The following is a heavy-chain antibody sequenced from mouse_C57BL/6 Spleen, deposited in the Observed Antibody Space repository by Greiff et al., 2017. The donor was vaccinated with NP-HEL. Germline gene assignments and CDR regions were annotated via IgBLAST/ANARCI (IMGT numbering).Heavy chain of an antibody. CDR3: TRDYYGSSSYWYFDV. CDR1: GFTFSSYA. Sequence: EVKLVESGEGLVKPGGSLKLSCAASGFTFSSYAMSWVRQTPEKRLEWVAYISSGGDYIYYADTVKGRFTISRDNARNTLYLQMSSLKSEDTAMYYCTRDYYGSSSYWYFDVWGTGTTVTVSS. V-gene: IGHV5-9-1*02. D-gene: IGHD1-1*01. CDR2: ISSGGDYI. J-gene: IGHJ1*03.